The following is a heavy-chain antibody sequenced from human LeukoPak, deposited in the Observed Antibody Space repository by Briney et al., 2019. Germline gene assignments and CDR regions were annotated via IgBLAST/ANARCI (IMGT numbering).Heavy chain of an antibody. D-gene: IGHD5-12*01. J-gene: IGHJ4*02. CDR2: MNPNSGNT. V-gene: IGHV1-8*01. CDR1: GYTFTSYD. CDR3: ARARGYSGYGSYYFDY. Sequence: GASVKVSCKASGYTFTSYDINWVRQAAGQGLEWMGWMNPNSGNTGYAQKLQGRVTMTRNTSISTAYMELSSLRSEDTAVYYCARARGYSGYGSYYFDYWGQGMLVTVSS.